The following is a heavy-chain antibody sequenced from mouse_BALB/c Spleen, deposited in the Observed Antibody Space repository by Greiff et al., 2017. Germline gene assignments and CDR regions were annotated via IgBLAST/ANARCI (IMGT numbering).Heavy chain of an antibody. CDR1: GYTFTSYT. D-gene: IGHD2-1*01. V-gene: IGHV1-4*02. CDR2: INPSSGYT. CDR3: ARSRGNYEAWFAY. J-gene: IGHJ3*01. Sequence: QVQLQQSAAELARPGASVKMSCKASGYTFTSYTMHWVKQRPGQGLEWIGYINPSSGYTEYNQKFKDKTTLTADKSSSTAYMQLSSLTSEDSAVYYCARSRGNYEAWFAYWGQGTLVTVSA.